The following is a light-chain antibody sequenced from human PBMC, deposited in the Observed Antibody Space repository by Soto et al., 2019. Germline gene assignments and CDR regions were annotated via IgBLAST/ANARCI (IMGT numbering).Light chain of an antibody. CDR1: RYNIGTNY. J-gene: IGLJ2*01. CDR3: AAGDDMRSVV. CDR2: NDN. V-gene: IGLV1-47*02. Sequence: QSVLTQPPSASGTPGQRVTISCSGSRYNIGTNYVYWYQQLPGTAPKLLLYNDNQRPSGVPDRFSGSKAGTSASLAISGLRSEDEAYYCWAAGDDMRSVVFGGGTKVTVL.